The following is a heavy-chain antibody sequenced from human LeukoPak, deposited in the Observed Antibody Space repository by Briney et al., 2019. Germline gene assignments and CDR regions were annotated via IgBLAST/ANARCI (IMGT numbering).Heavy chain of an antibody. D-gene: IGHD3-9*01. CDR2: ISTGGSTM. Sequence: PGGSLRLSCTASGFTFSSYKMNWVHQAPGKGLEWISYISTGGSTMYYADSVKGRFTISRDNAKNSLYLQMNSLRVEDTAVYYCARGKIRDFDSGSNYWGQGTLVTVSS. CDR1: GFTFSSYK. V-gene: IGHV3-48*03. CDR3: ARGKIRDFDSGSNY. J-gene: IGHJ4*02.